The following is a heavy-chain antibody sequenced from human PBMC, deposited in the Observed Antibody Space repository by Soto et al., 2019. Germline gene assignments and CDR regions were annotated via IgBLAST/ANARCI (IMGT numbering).Heavy chain of an antibody. V-gene: IGHV3-30*18. CDR3: AKPLGDDAFDI. Sequence: QVQLVESGGGVVQPGRSLRLSCAASGFTCSSYGMHGVRQAPGKGLEWVAVISYDGSNKYYADSVKGRFTISRDNSKNTLYLQMNSLRAEDTAVYYCAKPLGDDAFDIWGQGTMVTVSS. J-gene: IGHJ3*02. D-gene: IGHD3-16*01. CDR2: ISYDGSNK. CDR1: GFTCSSYG.